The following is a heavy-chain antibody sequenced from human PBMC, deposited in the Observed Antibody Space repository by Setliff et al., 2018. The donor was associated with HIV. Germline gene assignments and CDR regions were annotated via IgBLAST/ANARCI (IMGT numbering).Heavy chain of an antibody. V-gene: IGHV4-39*07. CDR1: GDSISTNSYF. J-gene: IGHJ4*02. CDR3: ARLRVSSSSQTFDH. D-gene: IGHD6-6*01. CDR2: IFYSGTT. Sequence: SETLSLTCSVSGDSISTNSYFWGWVRQPPGKGLEWIGSIFYSGTTYYNPSLKSRVTMSVDTSKNQFSLRLNSVTPADTAVYYCARLRVSSSSQTFDHWGQGILVTVSS.